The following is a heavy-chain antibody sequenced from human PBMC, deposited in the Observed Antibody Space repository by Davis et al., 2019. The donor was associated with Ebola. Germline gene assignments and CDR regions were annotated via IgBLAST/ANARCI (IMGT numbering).Heavy chain of an antibody. Sequence: PSETLSLTCAVYGGSFSGYYWSWIRQPPGKGLEWIGEINHSGSTNYNPSLKSRVTISVDTSKNQFSLKLSSVTAADTAVYYCARLSGSYSYWFDPWGQGTLVTVSS. CDR2: INHSGST. CDR3: ARLSGSYSYWFDP. D-gene: IGHD1-26*01. V-gene: IGHV4-34*01. J-gene: IGHJ5*02. CDR1: GGSFSGYY.